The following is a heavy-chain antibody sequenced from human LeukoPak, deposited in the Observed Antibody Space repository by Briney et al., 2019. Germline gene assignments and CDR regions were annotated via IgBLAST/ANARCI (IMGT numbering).Heavy chain of an antibody. CDR2: ISYSGYT. D-gene: IGHD7-27*01. CDR1: GGSISSSNW. Sequence: PSGTPSLTCAVSGGSISSSNWWSWVRQPPGKGLEWIGSISYSGYTYYNPSLKSRVTISVDTSKNQFSLKLSSVTVADTAVYYCARQAETGEDYYYYYMDVWGKGTTVTVSS. J-gene: IGHJ6*03. CDR3: ARQAETGEDYYYYYMDV. V-gene: IGHV4-4*02.